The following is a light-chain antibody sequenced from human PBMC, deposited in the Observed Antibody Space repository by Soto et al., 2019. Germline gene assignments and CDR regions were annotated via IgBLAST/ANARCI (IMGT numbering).Light chain of an antibody. J-gene: IGLJ3*02. CDR2: EVS. CDR3: SSYTSSSTQV. V-gene: IGLV2-14*01. CDR1: SSDVGGYNY. Sequence: QSALTQPASVSGSPGQSITISCTGTSSDVGGYNYVSWYQQHPGKAPKLMIYEVSNRPSGVSNRFSGSKSGNTASLTISGLQAGDGADYYCSSYTSSSTQVFGGGTKLTVL.